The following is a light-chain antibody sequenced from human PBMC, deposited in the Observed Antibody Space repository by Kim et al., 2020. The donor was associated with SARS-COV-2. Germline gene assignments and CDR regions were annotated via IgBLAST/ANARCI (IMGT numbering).Light chain of an antibody. Sequence: ESVGDQATITWRASQGISNYLAWYNQKPGKVPELLFYAASAWQSGVPSRLIGGGSGTDFTLPISSLQPEDVASYYGQRYNSAPWTSGPGTKGGIK. CDR3: QRYNSAPWT. CDR2: AAS. J-gene: IGKJ1*01. V-gene: IGKV1-27*01. CDR1: QGISNY.